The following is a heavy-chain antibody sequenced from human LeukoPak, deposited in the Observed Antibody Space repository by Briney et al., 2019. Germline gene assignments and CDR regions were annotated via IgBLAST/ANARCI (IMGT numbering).Heavy chain of an antibody. D-gene: IGHD5-12*01. V-gene: IGHV4-34*01. CDR2: INHSGST. J-gene: IGHJ5*02. Sequence: SETLSLTCAVYGGSFSGYYWSWIRQPPGKGLEWIGEINHSGSTNYNPSLKSRVTISVDTSKNQFSLKLSSVTAADTAVYYCARDEGAGYDLFSGLDWFDPWGQGTLVTVSS. CDR3: ARDEGAGYDLFSGLDWFDP. CDR1: GGSFSGYY.